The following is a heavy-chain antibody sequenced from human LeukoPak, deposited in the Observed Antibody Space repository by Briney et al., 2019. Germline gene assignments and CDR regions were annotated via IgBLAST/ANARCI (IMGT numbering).Heavy chain of an antibody. D-gene: IGHD2-2*01. CDR1: GGSISSSSYY. J-gene: IGHJ6*03. CDR2: IYYSGST. V-gene: IGHV4-39*01. CDR3: ARVLSPQLLFLYYYYYMDV. Sequence: PSETLSLTCTVSGGSISSSSYYWGWIRQPPGKGLEWIGSIYYSGSTYYNSSLKSRVTISVDTSKNQFSLKLSSVTAADTAVYYCARVLSPQLLFLYYYYYMDVWGKGTTVTVSS.